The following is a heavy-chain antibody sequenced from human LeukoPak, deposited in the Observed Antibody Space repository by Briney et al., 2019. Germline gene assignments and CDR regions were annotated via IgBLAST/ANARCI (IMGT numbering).Heavy chain of an antibody. D-gene: IGHD6-19*01. V-gene: IGHV4-59*08. CDR2: IYYTGSA. Sequence: PSETLSLTCTVSGGSIADYYWGWIRQSPGKGLEWIGQIYYTGSAKYNPSLESRVTMSVDTPKRQFSLKLSSVTAADTAVYYCARPSREGSGWYDFDYWGQGTLVTVSS. CDR1: GGSIADYY. J-gene: IGHJ4*02. CDR3: ARPSREGSGWYDFDY.